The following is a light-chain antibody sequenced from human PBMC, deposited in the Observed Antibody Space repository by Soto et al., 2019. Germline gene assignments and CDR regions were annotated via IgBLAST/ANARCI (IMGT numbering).Light chain of an antibody. Sequence: DIQMTQSPSTLSASVGDRFTIXXRASQSISSWLAWYQQKLGRAPRLMXYDASSLESGVPSRFSGSGYGTEFTLTISSLQPDDFATYYCQQYNTYSSLTFGGGTKVDIK. CDR3: QQYNTYSSLT. V-gene: IGKV1-5*01. CDR2: DAS. J-gene: IGKJ4*01. CDR1: QSISSW.